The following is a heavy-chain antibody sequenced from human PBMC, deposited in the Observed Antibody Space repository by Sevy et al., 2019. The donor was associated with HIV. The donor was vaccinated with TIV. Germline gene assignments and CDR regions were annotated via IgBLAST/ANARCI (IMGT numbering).Heavy chain of an antibody. Sequence: SETLSLTCTVSGGSISSGDYYWSWIRQPPGKGLEWIGYIYYSGSTYYNPSLKSRVTISVDTSKNQFSLKLRSVTAADTAVYYCARGMLRGRIHDAFDIWGQGTMVTVSS. CDR3: ARGMLRGRIHDAFDI. CDR1: GGSISSGDYY. J-gene: IGHJ3*02. CDR2: IYYSGST. D-gene: IGHD3-16*01. V-gene: IGHV4-30-4*02.